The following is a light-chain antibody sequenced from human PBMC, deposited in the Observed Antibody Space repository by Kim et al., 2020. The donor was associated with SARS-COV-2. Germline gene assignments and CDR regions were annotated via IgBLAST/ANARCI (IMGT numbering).Light chain of an antibody. CDR2: EAS. J-gene: IGKJ1*01. CDR1: RRVSRW. CDR3: QQYNAYSWT. Sequence: ASVGDRVTITRRASRRVSRWLVWYQQKPGIAPKLLIYEASSLESGVPSRFSGSGSGTEFTLTISSLQPDDFATYYCQQYNAYSWTFGQGTKVEIK. V-gene: IGKV1-5*03.